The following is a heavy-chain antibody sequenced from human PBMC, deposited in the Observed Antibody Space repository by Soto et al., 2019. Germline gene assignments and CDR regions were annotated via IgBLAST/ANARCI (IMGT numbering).Heavy chain of an antibody. CDR1: GGSIRSNNW. CDR3: ARISAYHFDY. Sequence: SETLSLTCAVSGGSIRSNNWWSWVRQPPGKGLEWIGEIYHSGATNYNPSLKSRVTISVDKSKIQFSLKLSSLTAADTAVYYCARISAYHFDYWGQGTLVTVSS. J-gene: IGHJ4*02. D-gene: IGHD3-16*01. CDR2: IYHSGAT. V-gene: IGHV4-4*02.